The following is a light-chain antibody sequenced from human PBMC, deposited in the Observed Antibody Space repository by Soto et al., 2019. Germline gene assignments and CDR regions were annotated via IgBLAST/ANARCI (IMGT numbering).Light chain of an antibody. V-gene: IGLV4-69*01. J-gene: IGLJ2*01. CDR3: QTWDTGIQV. CDR1: SGHNSYA. Sequence: QLVLAQSPSASASLGASVKLTCTLSSGHNSYAIAWHQQQPDKGPRYLMKVKSDGSHTKGDGIPDRFSGSSSGAERYLTISSLQSEDEADSYCQTWDTGIQVFGGGTKLTVL. CDR2: VKSDGSH.